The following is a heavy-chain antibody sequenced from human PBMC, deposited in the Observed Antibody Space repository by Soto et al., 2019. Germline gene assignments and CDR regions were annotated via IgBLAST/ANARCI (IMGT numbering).Heavy chain of an antibody. Sequence: GGSLRISCAASGFIFSDHYMTWIRQSPGKGLEWVSYISSDSATIYYTDSVQGRFTVSRDNAKNSVYLQMNSLRAEDTAVYYCASDPYYYASYYWGQGTLVTVS. CDR2: ISSDSATI. CDR3: ASDPYYYASYY. V-gene: IGHV3-11*01. D-gene: IGHD3-10*01. J-gene: IGHJ4*02. CDR1: GFIFSDHY.